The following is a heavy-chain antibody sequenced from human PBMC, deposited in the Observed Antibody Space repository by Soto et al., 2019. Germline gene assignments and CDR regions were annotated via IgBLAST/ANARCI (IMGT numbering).Heavy chain of an antibody. CDR1: GFTFSNAW. CDR3: TTEHYYDSSGYYYYYGMDV. Sequence: EVQLVESGGGLVKPGGSLRLSCAASGFTFSNAWMNWVRQAPGKGLEWVGRIKSKSDGGTTDYAAPVKGRFTISRDDSKNTLYLQMNSLKTEDTAVYYCTTEHYYDSSGYYYYYGMDVWGQGTTVTVSS. V-gene: IGHV3-15*07. D-gene: IGHD3-22*01. CDR2: IKSKSDGGTT. J-gene: IGHJ6*02.